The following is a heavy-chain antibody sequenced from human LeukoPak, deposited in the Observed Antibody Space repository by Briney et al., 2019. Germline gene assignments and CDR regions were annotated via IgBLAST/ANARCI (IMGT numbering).Heavy chain of an antibody. CDR1: GFTFSSYS. CDR2: ISSSSSYI. D-gene: IGHD2-21*02. CDR3: ARGGVVVTAMGWFDP. V-gene: IGHV3-21*01. Sequence: GGSLRLSCAASGFTFSSYSMNWVRQAPGKGLEWGSSISSSSSYIYYADSVKGRFTISRDNAKNSLYLQMNSLRAEDTAVYYCARGGVVVTAMGWFDPWGQGTLVTVSS. J-gene: IGHJ5*02.